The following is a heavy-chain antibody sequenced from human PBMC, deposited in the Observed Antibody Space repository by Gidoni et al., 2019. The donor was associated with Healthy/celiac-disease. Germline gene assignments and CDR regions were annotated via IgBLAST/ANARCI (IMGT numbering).Heavy chain of an antibody. CDR3: ARLISRGGAFDI. J-gene: IGHJ3*02. CDR1: GGSISSYY. Sequence: QVQLQESGPGLVKPSETLSLTCTVSGGSISSYYWRWIRQPPGKGLEWIGYIYYSGSTNYNPSLKSRVTISVDTSKNQFSLKLSPVTAADTAVYYCARLISRGGAFDIWGQGTMVTVSS. CDR2: IYYSGST. V-gene: IGHV4-59*01. D-gene: IGHD3-10*01.